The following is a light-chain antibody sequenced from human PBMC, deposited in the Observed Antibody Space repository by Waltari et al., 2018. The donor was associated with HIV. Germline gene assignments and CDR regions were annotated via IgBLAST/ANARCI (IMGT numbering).Light chain of an antibody. CDR3: KQSYSTPRT. Sequence: DIQMTQSPSSLSASVGDRVTIPCRASQSISSYLNWYQQKPGKAPKLLIYAASSLQSGVPSRFSGSGSGTEFTLTISSLQPEDFATYYCKQSYSTPRTFGQGTKVEIK. J-gene: IGKJ1*01. V-gene: IGKV1-39*01. CDR1: QSISSY. CDR2: AAS.